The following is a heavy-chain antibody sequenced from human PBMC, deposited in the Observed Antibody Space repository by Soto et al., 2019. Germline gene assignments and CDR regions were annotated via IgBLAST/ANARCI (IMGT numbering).Heavy chain of an antibody. Sequence: GASVKVSCKASGGTFSSYAISWVRQAPGQGLEWMGGIIPIFGTANYAQKFQGRVTITADESTSTAYMELSSLRSEDTAVYYCARDTGEEQQPRTLQWELLFSWGQGTLVTVSS. V-gene: IGHV1-69*13. CDR1: GGTFSSYA. D-gene: IGHD1-26*01. CDR3: ARDTGEEQQPRTLQWELLFS. J-gene: IGHJ4*02. CDR2: IIPIFGTA.